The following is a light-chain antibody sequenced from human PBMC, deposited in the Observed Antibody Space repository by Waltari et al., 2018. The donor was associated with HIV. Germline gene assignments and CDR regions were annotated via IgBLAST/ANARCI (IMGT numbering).Light chain of an antibody. CDR1: TSDFGLYNF. CDR3: ASFTSNYTLI. Sequence: QSTLTQPASVSGSPGQSITISCTGSTSDFGLYNFISWYQQHPGGVPKVIIYEVFSRPSGTARRFSGSRSANTASQTISWLQPEDEADYYGASFTSNYTLIFGGGTKVTVL. CDR2: EVF. V-gene: IGLV2-14*01. J-gene: IGLJ2*01.